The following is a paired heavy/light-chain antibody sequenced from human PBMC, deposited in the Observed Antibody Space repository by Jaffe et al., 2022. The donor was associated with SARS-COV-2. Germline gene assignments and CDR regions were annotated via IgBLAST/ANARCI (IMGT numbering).Heavy chain of an antibody. Sequence: QLQLQESGPGLVKPSGTLSLTCSVSGASISSDRDFWDWIRQPPGKGLEWIGTVFHTGTAYFNPSLRSRVSISIDTSKNRFSLTLRSVTAADTALYYCAKRIGLSSAVDFWGRGTLVTVSS. V-gene: IGHV4-39*01. J-gene: IGHJ4*02. CDR1: GASISSDRDF. CDR3: AKRIGLSSAVDF. CDR2: VFHTGTA. D-gene: IGHD3-22*01.
Light chain of an antibody. V-gene: IGLV1-51*01. CDR1: RSNVRKNY. Sequence: QSVLTQPPSVSAAAGQKVTISCSGSRSNVRKNYVSWYQQLPGTVPKLLIYDNNQRASGIPGRFSGSKSGTSATLAISGLQTGDEADYYCGAWDSSLEAAVFGGGTKLTVL. J-gene: IGLJ3*02. CDR2: DNN. CDR3: GAWDSSLEAAV.